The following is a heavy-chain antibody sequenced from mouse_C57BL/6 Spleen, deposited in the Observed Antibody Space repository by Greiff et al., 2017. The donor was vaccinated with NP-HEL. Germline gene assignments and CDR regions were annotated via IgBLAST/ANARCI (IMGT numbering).Heavy chain of an antibody. J-gene: IGHJ4*01. D-gene: IGHD2-4*01. V-gene: IGHV5-9-1*02. CDR3: TRGPNYDYDRGYYAMDY. CDR1: GFTFSSYA. CDR2: ISSGGDYI. Sequence: EVMLVESGEGLVKPGGSLKLSCAASGFTFSSYAMSWVRQTPEKRLEWVASISSGGDYIYYADTVKGSFTISRDNARNTLYLQMSSLKAEDTAMYYCTRGPNYDYDRGYYAMDYWGQGTSVTVSS.